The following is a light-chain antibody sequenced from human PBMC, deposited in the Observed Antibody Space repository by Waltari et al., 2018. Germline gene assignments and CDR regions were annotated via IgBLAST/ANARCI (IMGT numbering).Light chain of an antibody. V-gene: IGKV3-20*01. J-gene: IGKJ2*01. Sequence: EVVFTQSPGTLSLSPGERATLSCRASQSVSRSRLAWYQHKTGQAPRLLIYGGSGRATGIPDRFSGSGSGTDFSLTISRVEPEDFAVYYCQQYSSSVMYTFGQETKLEIK. CDR1: QSVSRSR. CDR3: QQYSSSVMYT. CDR2: GGS.